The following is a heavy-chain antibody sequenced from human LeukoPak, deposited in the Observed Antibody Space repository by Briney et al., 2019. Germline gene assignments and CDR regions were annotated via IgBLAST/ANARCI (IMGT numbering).Heavy chain of an antibody. CDR3: ARDQGTLPLCGGDCYSPYYYYYGMDV. CDR1: GYTFTSYY. J-gene: IGHJ6*02. CDR2: INPSGGST. Sequence: GASVKVSCKASGYTFTSYYMHWVRQAPGQGLEWMGIINPSGGSTSYAQKFQGRVTMTRDTSTSTVYMELSSLRSEDTAVYYCARDQGTLPLCGGDCYSPYYYYYGMDVWGQGTTVTVSS. D-gene: IGHD2-21*02. V-gene: IGHV1-46*01.